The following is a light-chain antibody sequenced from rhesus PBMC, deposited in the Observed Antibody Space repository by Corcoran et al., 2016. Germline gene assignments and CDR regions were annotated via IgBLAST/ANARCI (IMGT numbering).Light chain of an antibody. V-gene: IGKV1-22*01. Sequence: DIQMTQSPSSLSASEGDTVTITSRASQGISSWLAWYQPKQGKAPKLLINKASILQSGVPSRFSGSGSGTDFTLPISSLQSEDFATYYCQQYSSRLYSFGQGTKVEIK. CDR3: QQYSSRLYS. J-gene: IGKJ2*01. CDR1: QGISSW. CDR2: KAS.